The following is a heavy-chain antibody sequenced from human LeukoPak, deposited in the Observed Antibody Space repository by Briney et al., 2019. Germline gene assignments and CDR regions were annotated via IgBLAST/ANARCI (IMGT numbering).Heavy chain of an antibody. CDR2: ISAYNGNT. CDR1: GYTFTSYG. J-gene: IGHJ4*02. Sequence: ASVKVSCKASGYTFTSYGISWVRQAPGQGLEWMGWISAYNGNTNYAQKLQGRVTMTTDTSTSTAYMELRSLRSDGTAVYYCARARLYGSGSYYDFDYWGQGTLVTVSS. V-gene: IGHV1-18*01. D-gene: IGHD3-10*01. CDR3: ARARLYGSGSYYDFDY.